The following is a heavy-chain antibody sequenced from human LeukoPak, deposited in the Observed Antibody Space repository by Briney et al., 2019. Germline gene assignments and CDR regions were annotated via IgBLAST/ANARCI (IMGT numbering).Heavy chain of an antibody. J-gene: IGHJ3*02. D-gene: IGHD3-10*01. Sequence: SETLSLTCTVSGGSISSYYWSWVRQPAGKGLEWIGRIYTSGSTNYNPSLKSRVTMSVDTSKNQFSPKLSSVTAADTAVYYCARDRLLWFGELSAFDIWGQGTMVTVSS. V-gene: IGHV4-4*07. CDR2: IYTSGST. CDR3: ARDRLLWFGELSAFDI. CDR1: GGSISSYY.